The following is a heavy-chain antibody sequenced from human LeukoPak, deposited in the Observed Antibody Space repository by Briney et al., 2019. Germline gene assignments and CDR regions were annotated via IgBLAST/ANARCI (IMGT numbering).Heavy chain of an antibody. V-gene: IGHV1-69*01. CDR2: IIPIFGTA. CDR1: GGTFSSYA. Sequence: GASVKVSCKASGGTFSSYAISWVRQAPGQGLEWMGGIIPIFGTANYAQKFQGRVTITADESTSTAYMELSSLRAEDTAVYYCARDIVVITAAHLFEYWGRGTLVTVSS. CDR3: ARDIVVITAAHLFEY. J-gene: IGHJ4*02. D-gene: IGHD2-2*01.